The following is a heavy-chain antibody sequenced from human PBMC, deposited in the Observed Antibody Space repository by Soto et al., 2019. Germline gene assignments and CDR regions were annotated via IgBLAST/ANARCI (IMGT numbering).Heavy chain of an antibody. D-gene: IGHD5-18*01. CDR1: GGSISSSSYY. Sequence: SETLSLTCTVSGGSISSSSYYWGWIRQPPGKGLEWIGSIYYSGSTYYNPCLKSRVTISVDTSKIHFSLNLSSVTSTHTAVYFCARHDTAIVTSYFDYWGQGTRGTASP. V-gene: IGHV4-39*01. CDR2: IYYSGST. CDR3: ARHDTAIVTSYFDY. J-gene: IGHJ4*02.